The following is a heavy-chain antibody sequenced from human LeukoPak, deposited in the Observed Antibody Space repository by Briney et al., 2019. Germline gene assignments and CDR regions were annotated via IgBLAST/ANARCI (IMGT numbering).Heavy chain of an antibody. CDR1: GFTFSSYG. CDR3: AKDALYYYDSSHDDAFDN. D-gene: IGHD3-22*01. Sequence: GGSLRLSCAASGFTFSSYGMHWVRQAPGKGLEWVAFIRYDGSNKYYADSVKGRFTISRDNSKNTLYLQMNSLRAEDTAVYYCAKDALYYYDSSHDDAFDNWGQGTMVTVSS. V-gene: IGHV3-30*02. CDR2: IRYDGSNK. J-gene: IGHJ3*02.